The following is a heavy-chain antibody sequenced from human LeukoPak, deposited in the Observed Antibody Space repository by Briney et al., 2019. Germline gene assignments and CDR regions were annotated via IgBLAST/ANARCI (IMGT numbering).Heavy chain of an antibody. V-gene: IGHV4-39*07. CDR3: ASMTTGFIFDY. Sequence: PSETLSLTCTVSGGSINSRGYLWGWIRQTPGKGLEWIGTIYYSGSTYYNPSLKSRVTISVDRSKNQFSLKLSSVTAADTAVYYCASMTTGFIFDYWGQGTLVTVSS. CDR2: IYYSGST. CDR1: GGSINSRGYL. D-gene: IGHD4-11*01. J-gene: IGHJ4*02.